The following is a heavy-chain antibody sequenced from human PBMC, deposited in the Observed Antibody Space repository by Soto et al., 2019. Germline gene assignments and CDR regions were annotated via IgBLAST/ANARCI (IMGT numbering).Heavy chain of an antibody. CDR2: INSDGSST. J-gene: IGHJ6*02. CDR1: GFTFSSYW. V-gene: IGHV3-74*01. Sequence: GGSLRLSCAASGFTFSSYWMHWVRQAPGKGLVWVSRINSDGSSTSYADSVKGRFTISRDNAKNTLYLQMNSLRAEDTAVYYCARIYYAFWRVPYGMDVWGQGTTVIVS. D-gene: IGHD3-3*01. CDR3: ARIYYAFWRVPYGMDV.